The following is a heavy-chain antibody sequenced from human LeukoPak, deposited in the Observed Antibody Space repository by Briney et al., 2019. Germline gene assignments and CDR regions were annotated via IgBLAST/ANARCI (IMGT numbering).Heavy chain of an antibody. V-gene: IGHV3-7*01. J-gene: IGHJ4*02. CDR3: ARETSWGQCLVGGQQGYFDY. Sequence: GGSLRLSCAAAGFTFSSYWMSWVRQAPGKGLEWVANIKQDGSEKYYVDSVKGRFTISRDNDKNSLYPQMNRLRAEDTAVYYCARETSWGQCLVGGQQGYFDYWGQGPLVTVSS. D-gene: IGHD6-19*01. CDR1: GFTFSSYW. CDR2: IKQDGSEK.